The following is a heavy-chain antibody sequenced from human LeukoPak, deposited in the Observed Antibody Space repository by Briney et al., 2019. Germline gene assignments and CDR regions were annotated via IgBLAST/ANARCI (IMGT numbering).Heavy chain of an antibody. Sequence: GGSLRLSCAASGFTFSSYAMSWVRQAPGKGLEWVSAISGSGGSTYYADSVKGRFTISRDNSKSTLYLQMNSLRAEDTAVYYCAKDKDTAMVSNWFDPWGQGTLVTVSS. V-gene: IGHV3-23*01. CDR1: GFTFSSYA. D-gene: IGHD5-18*01. CDR2: ISGSGGST. J-gene: IGHJ5*02. CDR3: AKDKDTAMVSNWFDP.